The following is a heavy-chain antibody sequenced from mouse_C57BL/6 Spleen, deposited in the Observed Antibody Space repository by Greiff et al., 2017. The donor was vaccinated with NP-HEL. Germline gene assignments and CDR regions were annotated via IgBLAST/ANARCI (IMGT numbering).Heavy chain of an antibody. CDR3: ARSPIYYDYDGYFDV. CDR1: GFTFTDYY. CDR2: IRNKANGYTT. Sequence: EVKVVESGGGLVQPGGSLSLSCAASGFTFTDYYMSWVRQPPGKALEWLGFIRNKANGYTTEYSASVKGRFTISRDNSQSILYLQMNALRAEDSATYYCARSPIYYDYDGYFDVWGTGTTVTVSS. J-gene: IGHJ1*03. D-gene: IGHD2-4*01. V-gene: IGHV7-3*01.